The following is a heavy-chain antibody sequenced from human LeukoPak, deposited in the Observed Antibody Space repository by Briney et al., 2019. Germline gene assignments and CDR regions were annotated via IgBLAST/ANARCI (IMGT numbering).Heavy chain of an antibody. Sequence: SETLSLTCTVSGGSISSGGYYWSWIRQHPGKGLEWIGYIYYSGSTYHNPSLKSRVTISVDTSKNQFSLKLSSVTAADTAVYYCARGDGDNLRGVIFGYFDYWGQGTLVTVSS. CDR3: ARGDGDNLRGVIFGYFDY. V-gene: IGHV4-31*03. J-gene: IGHJ4*02. CDR1: GGSISSGGYY. CDR2: IYYSGST. D-gene: IGHD3-10*01.